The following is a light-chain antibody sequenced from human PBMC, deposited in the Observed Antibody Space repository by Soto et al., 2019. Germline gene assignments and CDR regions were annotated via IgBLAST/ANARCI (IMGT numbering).Light chain of an antibody. J-gene: IGLJ3*02. CDR2: GNN. CDR3: QSYDDSLSGWV. CDR1: SPNIGAGYD. V-gene: IGLV1-40*01. Sequence: QAVVTQPPSVSGAPGQRVTISCTGSSPNIGAGYDVHWYQQLPGTAPKLVIYGNNNRPSGVPDRFSGSKSGTSASLAITGLQAEDEADYYCQSYDDSLSGWVFGGGTKLTVL.